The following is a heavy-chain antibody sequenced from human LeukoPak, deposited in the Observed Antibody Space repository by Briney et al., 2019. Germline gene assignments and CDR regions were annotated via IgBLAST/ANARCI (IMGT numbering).Heavy chain of an antibody. CDR3: ARGWSRYSSGWKYYFDY. J-gene: IGHJ4*02. CDR2: IYYSGST. V-gene: IGHV4-39*07. CDR1: GGSISSSSYY. Sequence: SETLSLTCTVSGGSISSSSYYWGWIRQPPWKGLECIGSIYYSGSTYYNPSLKSRVTISVDTSKNQFSLKLSSVTAADTAVYYCARGWSRYSSGWKYYFDYWGQGTLVTVSS. D-gene: IGHD6-19*01.